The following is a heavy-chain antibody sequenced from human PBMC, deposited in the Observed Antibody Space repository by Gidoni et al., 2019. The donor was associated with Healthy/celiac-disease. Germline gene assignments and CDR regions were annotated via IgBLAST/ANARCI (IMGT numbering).Heavy chain of an antibody. V-gene: IGHV3-23*01. Sequence: EVQLLESGVGLVQPGGSLRLSCPASGFTFSTYAMSWVREAPGQGLEWVSAISGSGGSKYHADSVKGRFTISRDNSKNTLYLQMNSLRAEDTAVYYCAKARYCSSTSCYAYYYYGMDVWGQGTTVTVSS. CDR3: AKARYCSSTSCYAYYYYGMDV. J-gene: IGHJ6*02. CDR2: ISGSGGSK. D-gene: IGHD2-2*01. CDR1: GFTFSTYA.